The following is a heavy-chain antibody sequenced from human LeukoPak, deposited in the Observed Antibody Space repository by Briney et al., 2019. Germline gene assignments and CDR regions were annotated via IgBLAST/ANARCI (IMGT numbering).Heavy chain of an antibody. V-gene: IGHV4-4*07. J-gene: IGHJ4*02. D-gene: IGHD5-24*01. CDR1: IGSLNSYF. CDR2: VSDTGRA. CDR3: ARGKEMARTSGYYSFDF. Sequence: SETLSLTCTVSIGSLNSYFWTWVRQPAGKGLEWIGRVSDTGRAYYNPSLESRVTISLDTSKNQFSLKVTSVTAADTAVYYCARGKEMARTSGYYSFDFWGQGTLVSVSS.